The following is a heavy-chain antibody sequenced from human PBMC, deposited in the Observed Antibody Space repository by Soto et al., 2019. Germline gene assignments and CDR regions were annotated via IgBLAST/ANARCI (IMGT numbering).Heavy chain of an antibody. V-gene: IGHV4-4*02. CDR1: NGSSSSRKW. CDR2: IYHSGSI. D-gene: IGHD3-10*01. Sequence: SETLSLTRTLSNGSSSSRKWLTWVRQPPGKGLEWIGEIYHSGSINHNPSLKSRVTTSVDKSNNQFSLKMTSVTAADTAVYYCASKFGELLADAFDIWGQGTVVTVSS. CDR3: ASKFGELLADAFDI. J-gene: IGHJ3*02.